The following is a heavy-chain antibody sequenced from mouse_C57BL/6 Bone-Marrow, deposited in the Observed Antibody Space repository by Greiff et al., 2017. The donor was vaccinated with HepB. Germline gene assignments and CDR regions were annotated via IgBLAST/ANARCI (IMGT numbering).Heavy chain of an antibody. CDR2: IYPGDGDT. J-gene: IGHJ2*01. CDR3: AGRGFGDY. Sequence: QVQLQQSGPELVKPGASVKISCKASGYAFSSSWMNWVKQRPGKGLEWIGRIYPGDGDTNYNGKFKGKATLTADKSSSTAYMQLSSLTSEDSAVYFCAGRGFGDYWGQGTTLTVSS. V-gene: IGHV1-82*01. CDR1: GYAFSSSW.